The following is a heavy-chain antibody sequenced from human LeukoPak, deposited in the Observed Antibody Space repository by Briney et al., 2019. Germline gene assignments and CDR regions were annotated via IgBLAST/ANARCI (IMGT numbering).Heavy chain of an antibody. CDR3: ARRSWALPEVPAAHIDY. CDR2: IYYRGNT. J-gene: IGHJ4*02. V-gene: IGHV4-39*01. Sequence: PSETLSLTCTVSGDSISSSSYYWGWIRQPPGKGLEWIGSIYYRGNTYYNPSLKSRVTISVDTSKSQLSLKLNSVTAADTAVYYCARRSWALPEVPAAHIDYWGQGTLVTVSS. CDR1: GDSISSSSYY. D-gene: IGHD2-2*01.